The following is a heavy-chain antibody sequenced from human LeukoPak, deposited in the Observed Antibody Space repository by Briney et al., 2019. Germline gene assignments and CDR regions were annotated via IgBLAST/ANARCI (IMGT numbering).Heavy chain of an antibody. Sequence: GGSLRLSCVASGFTFRTYWMNWVRQAPRKGLEWVGNIKEDGSKAYYVDSVKGRFTISRDNAKNSLYLQLSTLRVEDTAVYYCARDSPGYSGNECWGQGTLVTVS. CDR2: IKEDGSKA. J-gene: IGHJ4*02. D-gene: IGHD4-11*01. V-gene: IGHV3-7*01. CDR1: GFTFRTYW. CDR3: ARDSPGYSGNEC.